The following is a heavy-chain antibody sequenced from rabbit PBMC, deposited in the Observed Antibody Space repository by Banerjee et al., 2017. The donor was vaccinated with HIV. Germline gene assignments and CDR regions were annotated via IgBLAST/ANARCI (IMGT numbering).Heavy chain of an antibody. CDR2: IYTGSGGST. D-gene: IGHD1-1*01. Sequence: QEQLEESGGDLVKPEGSLTLTCTASGFSFSSSYYMCWVRQAPGKGLEWIGCIYTGSGGSTYYASWAKGRFTISKTSSTTVTLQMTSLTAADTATYFCARDINYSFNLWGPGTLVTVS. J-gene: IGHJ4*01. CDR1: GFSFSSSYY. V-gene: IGHV1S45*01. CDR3: ARDINYSFNL.